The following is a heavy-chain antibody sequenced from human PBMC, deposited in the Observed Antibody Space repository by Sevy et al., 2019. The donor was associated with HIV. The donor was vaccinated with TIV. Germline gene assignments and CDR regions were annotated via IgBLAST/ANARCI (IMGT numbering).Heavy chain of an antibody. CDR1: GFTFSNAW. J-gene: IGHJ4*02. D-gene: IGHD6-13*01. Sequence: GGSLRLSCAASGFTFSNAWMSWVRQAPGKGLEWVGRIKSKTDGGTTDYAAPVKGRFTISRDDSKNTLYLQMNSLKTEDTAVYYCTTDLMPGSSWYYWGQGTLVTVSS. CDR2: IKSKTDGGTT. CDR3: TTDLMPGSSWYY. V-gene: IGHV3-15*01.